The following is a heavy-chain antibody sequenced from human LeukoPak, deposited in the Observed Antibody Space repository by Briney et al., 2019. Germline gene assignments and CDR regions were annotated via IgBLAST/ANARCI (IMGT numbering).Heavy chain of an antibody. J-gene: IGHJ6*03. Sequence: GGSLRLSCAASGFTFSNAWMSWVRQAPGKGLEWVGRIKSKTDGGTTDYAAPVKGRFTISRDESKNTLYLQMNSLKTEDTAVYYCTTGEWLPYQIYCYYMDVWGKGTTVTISS. CDR2: IKSKTDGGTT. V-gene: IGHV3-15*01. CDR3: TTGEWLPYQIYCYYMDV. D-gene: IGHD5-12*01. CDR1: GFTFSNAW.